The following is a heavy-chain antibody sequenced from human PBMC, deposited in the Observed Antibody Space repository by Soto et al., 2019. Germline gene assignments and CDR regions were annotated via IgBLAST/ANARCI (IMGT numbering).Heavy chain of an antibody. CDR1: GGTFSSYA. D-gene: IGHD3-3*01. Sequence: QVQLVQSGAEVKKPGSSVKVSCKASGGTFSSYAISWVRQAPGQGLEWMGGIIPIFGTANYAQKFQGGVTIGAADSTSTADVELSTLRSEDPAVYDCAGVDYDFWSGYYSVVGWFDPWGQGTLVTVSS. CDR2: IIPIFGTA. CDR3: AGVDYDFWSGYYSVVGWFDP. V-gene: IGHV1-69*01. J-gene: IGHJ5*02.